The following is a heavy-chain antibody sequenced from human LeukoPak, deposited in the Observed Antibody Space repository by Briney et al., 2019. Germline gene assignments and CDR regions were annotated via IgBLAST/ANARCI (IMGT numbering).Heavy chain of an antibody. CDR1: GDSITYFY. D-gene: IGHD6-13*01. Sequence: SETLSLTCSVSGDSITYFYWSWIRHPDGTGMGWVWRVSSSGSTDYNTSLKSQVPMSVARSKTQLSLKMISVTAADTAVYYCARGVIAAGGNGFDYWGQGTLVTVSS. V-gene: IGHV4-4*07. CDR2: VSSSGST. J-gene: IGHJ4*02. CDR3: ARGVIAAGGNGFDY.